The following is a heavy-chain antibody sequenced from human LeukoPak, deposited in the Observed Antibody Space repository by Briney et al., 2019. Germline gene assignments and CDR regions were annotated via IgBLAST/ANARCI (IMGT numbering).Heavy chain of an antibody. CDR2: ITTRGTTT. D-gene: IGHD1-26*01. CDR3: ARLGGNLSR. J-gene: IGHJ4*02. CDR1: GFNFSTSD. Sequence: GGSLRLSCVASGFNFSTSDMNWVRQAPGKGLDWVAYITTRGTTTYYADSVKGRFTLSRDNAKNSLYLQMNTLRADDTAVYYCARLGGNLSRWGTGTLVTVSS. V-gene: IGHV3-48*03.